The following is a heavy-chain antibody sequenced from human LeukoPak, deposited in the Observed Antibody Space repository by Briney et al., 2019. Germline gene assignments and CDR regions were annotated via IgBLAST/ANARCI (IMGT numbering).Heavy chain of an antibody. V-gene: IGHV3-23*01. D-gene: IGHD5-18*01. CDR2: IGDSGSST. CDR1: GFTFSDYY. CDR3: ARVTHTELSTWFDP. J-gene: IGHJ5*02. Sequence: GGSLRLSCAASGFTFSDYYMSWIRQAPGKGLEWVSGIGDSGSSTYYADSVKGRFTISRDNSKNTLYLQMNSLRSEDTAVYYCARVTHTELSTWFDPWGQGTLVTVSS.